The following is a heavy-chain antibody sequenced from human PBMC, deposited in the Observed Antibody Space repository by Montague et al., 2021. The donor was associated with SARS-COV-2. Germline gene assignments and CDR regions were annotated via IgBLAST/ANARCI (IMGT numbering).Heavy chain of an antibody. CDR2: IYWDDDK. V-gene: IGHV2-5*02. J-gene: IGHJ5*02. CDR3: ARYGDYGSWFDP. CDR1: GFSLNTSGEG. D-gene: IGHD4-17*01. Sequence: PALVNPTQTPTLTCTFSGFSLNTSGEGVGWVRQPPGKALEWLALIYWDDDKRYSPSLKSRSTISKDTTKNEVVLTVANMDPVDTATYYCARYGDYGSWFDPWGQGTLVTVSS.